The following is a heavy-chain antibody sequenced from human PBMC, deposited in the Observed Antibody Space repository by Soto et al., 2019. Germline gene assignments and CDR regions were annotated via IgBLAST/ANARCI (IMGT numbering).Heavy chain of an antibody. J-gene: IGHJ6*03. Sequence: SGPTLVNPTQTLTLTCTFSGFSLSTSGVGVGWIRQPPGKALEWLALIYWDDDKRYSPSLKSRLTITKDTSKNQVVLTMTNMDPVDTATYYCAPGSRITIFGVVILHYYYYYMDVWGKGTTVTVSS. D-gene: IGHD3-3*01. CDR3: APGSRITIFGVVILHYYYYYMDV. V-gene: IGHV2-5*02. CDR1: GFSLSTSGVG. CDR2: IYWDDDK.